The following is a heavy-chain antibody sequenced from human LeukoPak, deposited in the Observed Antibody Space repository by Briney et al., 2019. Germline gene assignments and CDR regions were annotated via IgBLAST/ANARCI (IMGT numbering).Heavy chain of an antibody. D-gene: IGHD3-3*02. V-gene: IGHV4-34*01. CDR2: INHSGST. CDR1: GGSFSGYY. Sequence: SETLSLTCAVYGGSFSGYYWSWIRQPPGKGLEWIGEINHSGSTNYNPPLKSRVTISVDTSKNQFSLKLSSVTAADTAVYYCACHFRYWGQGTLVTVSS. J-gene: IGHJ4*02. CDR3: ACHFRY.